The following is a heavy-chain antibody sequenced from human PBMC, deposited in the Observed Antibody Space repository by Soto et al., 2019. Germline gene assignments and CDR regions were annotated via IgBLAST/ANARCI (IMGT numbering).Heavy chain of an antibody. D-gene: IGHD3-10*01. V-gene: IGHV4-39*02. CDR1: GGSISTSAYY. CDR3: AREAITMVRGGKPPDY. J-gene: IGHJ4*02. CDR2: IYYSGTS. Sequence: SETLSLTCTVSGGSISTSAYYWGWIRQPPGKGLEWIGTIYYSGTSYHNPSLKSRVTISVDTSKNQFSLTLTSVTAADTAVYYCAREAITMVRGGKPPDYWGQGTLVTVSS.